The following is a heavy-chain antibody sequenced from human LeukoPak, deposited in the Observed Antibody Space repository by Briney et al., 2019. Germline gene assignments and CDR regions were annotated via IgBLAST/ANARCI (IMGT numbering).Heavy chain of an antibody. CDR2: IYYRGST. D-gene: IGHD6-6*01. J-gene: IGHJ6*04. V-gene: IGHV4-59*01. CDR3: ARDGRVAALDV. CDR1: GDSISSYY. Sequence: SETLSLTCTVSGDSISSYYWSWIRQPPGKGLEWIGYIYYRGSTKYNPSLKSRVTISLDTSKNQFSLKLTSVAAADTAVYYCARDGRVAALDVWGKGTTVTVSS.